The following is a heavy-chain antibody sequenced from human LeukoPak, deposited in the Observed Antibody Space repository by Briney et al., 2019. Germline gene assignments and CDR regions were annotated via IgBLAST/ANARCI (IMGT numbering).Heavy chain of an antibody. CDR2: IFYVGDT. V-gene: IGHV4-39*01. CDR3: ARTSGSRYAYDDY. J-gene: IGHJ4*02. D-gene: IGHD6-13*01. Sequence: SETLSLTCTVSGGSISSSSYYWGWVRQPPGKGLEYIGTIFYVGDTYYNPSLESRHTISVDTSKNQFSLKLRSVTAADSAVYYCARTSGSRYAYDDYWGQGTLVTVSP. CDR1: GGSISSSSYY.